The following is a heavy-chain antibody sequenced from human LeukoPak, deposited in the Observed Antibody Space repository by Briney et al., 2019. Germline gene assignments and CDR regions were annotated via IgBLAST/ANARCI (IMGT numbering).Heavy chain of an antibody. J-gene: IGHJ6*02. CDR1: GGSISNYY. Sequence: SETLSLTCTVSGGSISNYYRTWIRQPPGKGLEWIGHIYYSGSTNYNPSLKSRVTMSIDTPKRQFSLKLTSVTAADTAVYYCATSNYYNGMDVWGQGTTVTVSS. CDR3: ATSNYYNGMDV. V-gene: IGHV4-59*08. CDR2: IYYSGST.